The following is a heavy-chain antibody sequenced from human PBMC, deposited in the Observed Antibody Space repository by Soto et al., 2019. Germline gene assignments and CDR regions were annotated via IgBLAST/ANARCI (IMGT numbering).Heavy chain of an antibody. Sequence: EVQMLESGGGLVQPGGSLRLSCAASGFTFSNYAMSWVRQAPGKGLEWVSGLSDGGGSTFYADSVTGRFTISRDNAKNTLDLQMSSLIAEDTAVYYCAKEWTTSPYNGFDPWGQGTLVTVSS. CDR3: AKEWTTSPYNGFDP. D-gene: IGHD2-2*01. V-gene: IGHV3-23*01. CDR2: LSDGGGST. J-gene: IGHJ5*02. CDR1: GFTFSNYA.